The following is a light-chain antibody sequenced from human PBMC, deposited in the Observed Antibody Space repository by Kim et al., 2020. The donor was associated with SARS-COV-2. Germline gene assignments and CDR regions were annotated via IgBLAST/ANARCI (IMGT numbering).Light chain of an antibody. J-gene: IGKJ2*03. V-gene: IGKV1-39*01. CDR1: QNINTY. Sequence: SALVGDRVTITCRASQNINTYLNWYQQKPGKAPKLLSYAASSLESGVPSTFTGSGSGTHFTLTISSLQPEHFATYYCQQSFSTPYSFGQGTKLEI. CDR2: AAS. CDR3: QQSFSTPYS.